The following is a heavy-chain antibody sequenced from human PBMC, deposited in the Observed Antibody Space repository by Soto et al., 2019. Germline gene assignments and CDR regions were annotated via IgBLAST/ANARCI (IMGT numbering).Heavy chain of an antibody. V-gene: IGHV4-4*07. J-gene: IGHJ6*02. Sequence: SETLSLTCTVSGGSISSYYWSWIRQPAGKGLEWIGRIYTTGSTNYNPSPKSRVTVSVDTSKNQFSLKLSSVTAADTAVYYCARQNTYYDFWSGYSQWGYYYRMDVWGQGXTVTVYS. CDR3: ARQNTYYDFWSGYSQWGYYYRMDV. CDR2: IYTTGST. CDR1: GGSISSYY. D-gene: IGHD3-3*01.